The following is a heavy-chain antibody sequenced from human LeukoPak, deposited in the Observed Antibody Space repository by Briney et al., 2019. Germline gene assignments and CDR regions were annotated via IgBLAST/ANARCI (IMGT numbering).Heavy chain of an antibody. Sequence: GGSLRLSCATSGFTFSSYAMSWVRQAPGKGLEWVSAISGSGGSTYYADSVKGRFTISRDNSKNTPYLQMNSLRAEDTAVYYCAKAFGLSFDYWGQGTLVTVSS. CDR1: GFTFSSYA. CDR3: AKAFGLSFDY. V-gene: IGHV3-23*01. CDR2: ISGSGGST. J-gene: IGHJ4*02. D-gene: IGHD3-16*01.